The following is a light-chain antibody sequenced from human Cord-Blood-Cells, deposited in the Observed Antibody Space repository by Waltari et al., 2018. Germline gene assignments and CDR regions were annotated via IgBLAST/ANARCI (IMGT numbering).Light chain of an antibody. V-gene: IGLV1-44*01. J-gene: IGLJ1*01. CDR1: SSNIGRNT. CDR2: SNN. Sequence: QSVLTQPPSASGTPGQRVTLSCSGSSSNIGRNTVNWYQQLPGTAPKLLIYSNNQRPSGVPDRFSGSKSGPSASLAISGLQSEEEADYYCAAWDDSLNGYVFGTGTKVTVL. CDR3: AAWDDSLNGYV.